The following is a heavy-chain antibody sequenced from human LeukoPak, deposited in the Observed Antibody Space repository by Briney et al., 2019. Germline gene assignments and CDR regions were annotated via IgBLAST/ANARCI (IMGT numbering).Heavy chain of an antibody. CDR1: GFTFSKYG. V-gene: IGHV3-33*01. J-gene: IGHJ5*02. Sequence: PGGSLRLSCTASGFTFSKYGMHWVRQAPGKGLEWVAVIWFDGSNRNHADSVKGRFTISRDNSKNTLYLQMNSLRVEDTAVYFCVRDYCSGGSCYENNGFDPWGQGTLVTVSS. CDR2: IWFDGSNR. D-gene: IGHD2-15*01. CDR3: VRDYCSGGSCYENNGFDP.